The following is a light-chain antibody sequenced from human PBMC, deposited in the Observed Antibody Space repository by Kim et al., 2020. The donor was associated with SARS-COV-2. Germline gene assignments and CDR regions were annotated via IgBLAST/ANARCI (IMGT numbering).Light chain of an antibody. J-gene: IGLJ3*02. Sequence: QSVLTQPPSASETPGQRVTISCSGGSSNIGSNAVNWYQQLPGTAPKLLIYSNYQRPSGVPDRFSGSKSGTSASLAISGLQSEDEADYYCAAWDDTLNGVVFGGGTQLTVL. CDR3: AAWDDTLNGVV. CDR1: SSNIGSNA. V-gene: IGLV1-44*01. CDR2: SNY.